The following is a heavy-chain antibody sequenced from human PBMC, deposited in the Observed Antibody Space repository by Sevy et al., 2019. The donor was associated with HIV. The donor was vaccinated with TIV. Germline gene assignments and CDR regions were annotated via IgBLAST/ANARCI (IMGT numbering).Heavy chain of an antibody. V-gene: IGHV1-18*01. CDR3: ARAYYYDSSGYYNL. Sequence: ASVKVSCKASGYTFTSYGISWVRQAPGQGLEWMGWISAYNGNTNYAQKLQGRVTMTTDTSTSTAYMELRNLRSDDTAVYYCARAYYYDSSGYYNLWGQGTLVTVSS. CDR1: GYTFTSYG. D-gene: IGHD3-22*01. J-gene: IGHJ5*02. CDR2: ISAYNGNT.